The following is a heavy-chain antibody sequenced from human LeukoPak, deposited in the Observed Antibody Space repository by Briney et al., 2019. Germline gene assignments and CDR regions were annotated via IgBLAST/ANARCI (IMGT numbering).Heavy chain of an antibody. CDR2: IYPGDSDT. V-gene: IGHV5-51*01. D-gene: IGHD1-26*01. CDR3: ARLHRPGSYSRYGRFDY. CDR1: GYSFTSYW. Sequence: GESLKISCKGSGYSFTSYWIGWVRQMSGKGLEWMGIIYPGDSDTRYSPSFQGQVTISADKSISTAYLQWSSLKASDTAMYYCARLHRPGSYSRYGRFDYWGQGALVTVSS. J-gene: IGHJ4*02.